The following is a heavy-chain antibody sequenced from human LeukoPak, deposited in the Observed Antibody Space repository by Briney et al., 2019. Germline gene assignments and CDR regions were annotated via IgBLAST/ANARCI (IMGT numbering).Heavy chain of an antibody. CDR3: ARHPNSRLVNIDC. D-gene: IGHD6-19*01. J-gene: IGHJ4*02. CDR2: FYYSGST. V-gene: IGHV4-39*01. Sequence: SETLSLTCAVSGDSISSSHWWSWVRQPPGKGLEWIGSFYYSGSTYYNPSLKSRVTISVDTSRTQFSLKLSSVTAADTALYYCARHPNSRLVNIDCWGQGTLVTVSS. CDR1: GDSISSSHW.